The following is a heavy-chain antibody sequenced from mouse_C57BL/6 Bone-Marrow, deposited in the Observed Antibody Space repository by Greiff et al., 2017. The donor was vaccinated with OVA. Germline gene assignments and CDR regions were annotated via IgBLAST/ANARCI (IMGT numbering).Heavy chain of an antibody. V-gene: IGHV1-76*01. D-gene: IGHD1-1*01. J-gene: IGHJ4*01. CDR3: ARRNLYDYGSADVDYYAMDY. Sequence: VQLQQSGAELVRPGASVKLSCKASGYTFTDYYINWVKQRPGQGLEWIARIYPGRGNTYYNEKFKGKATLTAEKSSSTAYMQLSSLTSEDSAVYFCARRNLYDYGSADVDYYAMDYWGQGTSVTVSS. CDR1: GYTFTDYY. CDR2: IYPGRGNT.